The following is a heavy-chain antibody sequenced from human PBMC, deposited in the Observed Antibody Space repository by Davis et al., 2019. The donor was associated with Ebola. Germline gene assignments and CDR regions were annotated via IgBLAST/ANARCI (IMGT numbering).Heavy chain of an antibody. CDR1: GGSISSGGYS. D-gene: IGHD4-11*01. Sequence: SETLSLTCAASGGSISSGGYSWSWIRQPPGKGLEWIGYIYHSGSTYYNPSLKSRVTISVDTSKNQFSLKLCSVTAADTAVYYCARDGWGTVTPSWFDPWGQGTLVTVSS. V-gene: IGHV4-30-2*01. CDR3: ARDGWGTVTPSWFDP. J-gene: IGHJ5*02. CDR2: IYHSGST.